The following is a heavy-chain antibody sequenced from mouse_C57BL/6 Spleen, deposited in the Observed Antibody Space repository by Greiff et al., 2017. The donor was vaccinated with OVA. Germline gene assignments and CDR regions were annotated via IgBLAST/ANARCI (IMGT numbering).Heavy chain of an antibody. J-gene: IGHJ2*01. V-gene: IGHV1-82*01. CDR2: IYPGDGDT. CDR3: ARGGPPLYFDD. Sequence: QVQLQQSGPELVKPGASVKISCKASGYAFSSSWMNWVKQRPGKGLEWIGRIYPGDGDTNYNGKFKGKATLTADKSSSTAYMQLSSLTSEDSAVYFCARGGPPLYFDDWGQGTTLTVSS. CDR1: GYAFSSSW. D-gene: IGHD1-1*02.